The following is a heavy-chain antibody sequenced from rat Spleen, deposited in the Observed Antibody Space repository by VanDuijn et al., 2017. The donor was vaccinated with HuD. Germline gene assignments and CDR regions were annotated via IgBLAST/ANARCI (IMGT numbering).Heavy chain of an antibody. J-gene: IGHJ2*01. CDR2: INTGGGNT. Sequence: EVQLVESGGGLVQPGRSMKLSCAASGFTFTNYYMAWVRQAPTRGLEWVASINTGGGNTYYRGSVKGRFTISRDNAKSTLYLQMDSLRSEDTATYYCVRLLGAATRFDYWGQGVMVIVSS. D-gene: IGHD1-2*01. CDR3: VRLLGAATRFDY. V-gene: IGHV5-25*01. CDR1: GFTFTNYY.